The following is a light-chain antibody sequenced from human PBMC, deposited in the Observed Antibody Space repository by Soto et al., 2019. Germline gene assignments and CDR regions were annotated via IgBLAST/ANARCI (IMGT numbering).Light chain of an antibody. CDR1: QGIRID. Sequence: DIQLTQSPSSLSASVGDRVTITCRASQGIRIDVGWYQQKPGKAPKRLIYAPSSLHSGVPSRFSGSGSGTEFTLTISSLQPEDVATYYCIQHNSYPWTFGQGTKVEIK. J-gene: IGKJ1*01. CDR2: APS. CDR3: IQHNSYPWT. V-gene: IGKV1-17*01.